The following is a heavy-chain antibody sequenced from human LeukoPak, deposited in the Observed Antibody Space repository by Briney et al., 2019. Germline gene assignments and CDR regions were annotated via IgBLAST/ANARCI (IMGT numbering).Heavy chain of an antibody. V-gene: IGHV4-59*01. CDR3: ARDSNYGDYGHDY. D-gene: IGHD4-17*01. CDR1: DGSISSYY. Sequence: PSETLSLTCTVSDGSISSYYWSWIRQPPGKGLEWIGYIYYSGSTNYNPSLKSRVTISVDTSKNQFSLKLSSVTAADTAVYYCARDSNYGDYGHDYWGQGTLVTVSS. CDR2: IYYSGST. J-gene: IGHJ4*02.